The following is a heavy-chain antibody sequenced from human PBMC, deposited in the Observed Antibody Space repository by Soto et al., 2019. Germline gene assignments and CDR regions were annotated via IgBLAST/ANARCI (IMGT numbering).Heavy chain of an antibody. Sequence: QVQLVESGGGVVQPGRSLRLSCAASGFTFSSYGMHWVRQAPGKGLEWVAVIWYDGSNKYYADSVKGRFTISRDTSKNTLYLQMNSLRAEDTAVYYCARVDAGRSGPAVDPWGQGTLVTVSS. V-gene: IGHV3-33*01. J-gene: IGHJ5*02. CDR3: ARVDAGRSGPAVDP. CDR2: IWYDGSNK. CDR1: GFTFSSYG. D-gene: IGHD6-25*01.